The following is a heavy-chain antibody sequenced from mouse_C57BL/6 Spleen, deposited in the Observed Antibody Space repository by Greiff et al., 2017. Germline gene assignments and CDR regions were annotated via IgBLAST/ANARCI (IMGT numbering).Heavy chain of an antibody. J-gene: IGHJ4*01. CDR1: GYSITSGYY. CDR2: ISYDGSN. D-gene: IGHD2-5*01. V-gene: IGHV3-6*01. Sequence: EVQRVESGPGLVKPSQSLSLSCSVTGYSITSGYYWNWIRQFPGNKLEWMGYISYDGSNNYNPSLKNRISITRDTSKNQFFLKLNSVTTEDTATYYCAREGYSNPYYAMDYWGQGTSVTVST. CDR3: AREGYSNPYYAMDY.